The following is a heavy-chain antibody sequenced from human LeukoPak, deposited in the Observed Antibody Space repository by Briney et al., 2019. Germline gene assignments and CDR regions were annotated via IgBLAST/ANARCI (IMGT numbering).Heavy chain of an antibody. CDR2: IIPIFGTA. CDR1: GGTFSSYA. V-gene: IGHV1-69*01. Sequence: GASVKVSCKASGGTFSSYAISWVRQAPGQGLEWMGGIIPIFGTANYGQKFQGRVTITADELTTTSYMELSSLTAEDMAVYYCAAGGAYEFRDDYWGQGTLVTVSS. CDR3: AAGGAYEFRDDY. D-gene: IGHD3-3*01. J-gene: IGHJ4*02.